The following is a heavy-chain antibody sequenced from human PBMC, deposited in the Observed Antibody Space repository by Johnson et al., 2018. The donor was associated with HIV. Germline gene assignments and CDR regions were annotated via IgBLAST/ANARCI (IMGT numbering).Heavy chain of an antibody. J-gene: IGHJ3*02. CDR2: VSSSGGST. V-gene: IGHV3-23*04. CDR3: AKSRAGGDYDAFDI. Sequence: VQLVESGVGLVQPGGSLRLSCAASGFTFSDHDYYMDWVRQAPGKGLEWVSTVSSSGGSTYYTDSVKGRFTISRDNSKNTLYLQVNSLRAEDTAIYYCAKSRAGGDYDAFDIWGQGTMVTVSS. CDR1: GFTFSDHD. D-gene: IGHD2-21*01.